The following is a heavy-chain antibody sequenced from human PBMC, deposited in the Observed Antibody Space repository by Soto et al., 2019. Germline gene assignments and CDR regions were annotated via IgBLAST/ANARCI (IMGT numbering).Heavy chain of an antibody. CDR3: ARGPRYRYRGYGSYYYYYMDV. CDR1: GGSFSGYY. V-gene: IGHV4-34*01. CDR2: INHSGST. D-gene: IGHD5-12*01. J-gene: IGHJ6*03. Sequence: PSETLSLTCAVYGGSFSGYYWSWIRQPPGKGLEWIGEINHSGSTNYNPSLKSRVTISVDTSKNQFALKLSSVTAADTAVYYCARGPRYRYRGYGSYYYYYMDVWGTGTTVTVAS.